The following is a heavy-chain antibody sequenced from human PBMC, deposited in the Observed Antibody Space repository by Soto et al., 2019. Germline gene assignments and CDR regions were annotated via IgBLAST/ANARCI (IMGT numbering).Heavy chain of an antibody. Sequence: QVQLVQSGAEVKKPGASVKVSCKASGYTLSDANINWVRQAPGQGPEWMGIFNPRADTTNYAQKFQGRVPMTRDTSTSTVYMELSSLRSEDTAVYYCVRDLRVGGDYWGQGTLVTVSS. CDR3: VRDLRVGGDY. CDR2: FNPRADTT. J-gene: IGHJ4*02. V-gene: IGHV1-46*01. CDR1: GYTLSDAN. D-gene: IGHD1-26*01.